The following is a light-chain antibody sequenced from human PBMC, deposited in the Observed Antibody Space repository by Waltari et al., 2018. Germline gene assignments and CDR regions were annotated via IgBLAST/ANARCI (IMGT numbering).Light chain of an antibody. J-gene: IGKJ2*01. CDR3: QQYYGTPYT. V-gene: IGKV4-1*01. CDR2: WAS. CDR1: RNLLYSPTNKDF. Sequence: DIVMTQSPDSLVVSLGERATINCKSSRNLLYSPTNKDFLAWYQQKPGQPPKLLIYWASTRESGVPARFTGSGSGTDFSLTISILQAEDVAVYYCQQYYGTPYTFGQGTKLEIK.